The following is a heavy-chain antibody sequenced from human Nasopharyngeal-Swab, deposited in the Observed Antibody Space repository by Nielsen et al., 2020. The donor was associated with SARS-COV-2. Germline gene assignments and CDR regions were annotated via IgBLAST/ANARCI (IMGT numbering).Heavy chain of an antibody. CDR1: GGSISSYH. V-gene: IGHV4-59*01. D-gene: IGHD6-19*01. CDR2: IYYSGST. CDR3: ARIAVAALNDWYFDL. J-gene: IGHJ2*01. Sequence: SETLSLTSTVSGGSISSYHWSWIRQPPGKGLEWIGYIYYSGSTNYNPSLKSRVTISVDTSKNQFSLKLSSVTAADTAVYYCARIAVAALNDWYFDLWGRGTLVTVSS.